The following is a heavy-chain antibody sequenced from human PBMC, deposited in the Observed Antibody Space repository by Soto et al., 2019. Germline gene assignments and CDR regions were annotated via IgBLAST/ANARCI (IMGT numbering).Heavy chain of an antibody. CDR3: ASDEGRGLKY. V-gene: IGHV3-9*01. Sequence: SLRLYCAASGFTFDDYAMHCVRQAPWRGLEWVSCISWKTGSIGYAASVKGRFTISRDNARNTVYLQNNSLGVEDTATYYSASDEGRGLKYWGQGTSVTVSS. CDR2: ISWKTGSI. J-gene: IGHJ1*01. CDR1: GFTFDDYA.